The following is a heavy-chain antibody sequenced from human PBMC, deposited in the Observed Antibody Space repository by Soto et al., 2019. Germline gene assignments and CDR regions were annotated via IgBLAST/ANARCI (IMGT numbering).Heavy chain of an antibody. CDR1: GGSISSSNW. V-gene: IGHV4-4*02. J-gene: IGHJ5*02. Sequence: SETLSLTCAVSGGSISSSNWWSWVRQPPGKGLEWIGEIYHSGSTNYNPSLKSRVTISVDKSKNQFSLKLSSVTAADTAVYYCARDRYYYDSSGYATWFDPWGQGTLVTVS. D-gene: IGHD3-22*01. CDR3: ARDRYYYDSSGYATWFDP. CDR2: IYHSGST.